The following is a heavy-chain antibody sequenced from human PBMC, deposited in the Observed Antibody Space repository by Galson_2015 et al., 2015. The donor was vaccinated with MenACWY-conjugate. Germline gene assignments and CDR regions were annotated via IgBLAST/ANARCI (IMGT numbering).Heavy chain of an antibody. CDR1: GFTFSTYS. D-gene: IGHD5-18*01. V-gene: IGHV3-48*02. Sequence: SLRLSCAASGFTFSTYSMNWVRRAPGKGLEWVSYISSSSSTIYYADSVKGRFTISRDNAKNSLYLQMNTLRDEDTAVYYCARVPGYSYGYYDWWGQGTLVTASS. CDR2: ISSSSSTI. J-gene: IGHJ4*02. CDR3: ARVPGYSYGYYDW.